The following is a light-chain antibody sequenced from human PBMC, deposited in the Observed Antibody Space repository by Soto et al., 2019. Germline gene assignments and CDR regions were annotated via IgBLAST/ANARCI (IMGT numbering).Light chain of an antibody. V-gene: IGLV2-14*01. CDR3: SSYTTRSSYV. Sequence: QSLLREPASVSGSPGHSITISCTGTSSDVGGFNYVSWYQQHPGKAPKLLIFDVYSRPSGISNRFSGSKSGNTASLTISGLQAEEEADYYCSSYTTRSSYVFGAGTKVTVL. CDR1: SSDVGGFNY. CDR2: DVY. J-gene: IGLJ1*01.